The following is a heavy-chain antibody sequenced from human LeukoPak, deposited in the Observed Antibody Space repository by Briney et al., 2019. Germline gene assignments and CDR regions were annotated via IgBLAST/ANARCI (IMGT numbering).Heavy chain of an antibody. CDR1: GVSISSYY. D-gene: IGHD2-2*01. J-gene: IGHJ4*02. Sequence: SETLSLTCTVSGVSISSYYWSWIRQPPGKGLEWIGYIYYSGNTNYNPSLKSRVTISVDTSKNQFSLKLSSVTAADTAVYYCARRGDTSLSFDYWGQGTLVTVSS. V-gene: IGHV4-59*01. CDR2: IYYSGNT. CDR3: ARRGDTSLSFDY.